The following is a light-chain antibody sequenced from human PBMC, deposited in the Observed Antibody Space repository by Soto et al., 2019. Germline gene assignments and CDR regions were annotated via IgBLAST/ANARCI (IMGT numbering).Light chain of an antibody. CDR1: QSVSSK. V-gene: IGKV3-15*01. Sequence: EIWMTQSPATLSVSPGERATLSWGASQSVSSKLAWYQQKPGQAPRLLIYGASTRATGIPARFSGSGSGTEFTLTISSLEAEDFAVYYCQQRSNWHTITFSQGTRLEIK. CDR2: GAS. J-gene: IGKJ5*01. CDR3: QQRSNWHTIT.